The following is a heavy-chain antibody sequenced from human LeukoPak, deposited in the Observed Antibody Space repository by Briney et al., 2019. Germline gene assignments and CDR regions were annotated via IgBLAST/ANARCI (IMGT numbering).Heavy chain of an antibody. CDR3: ARGCSSTSCWLRMDV. CDR1: GGSITNYY. Sequence: PSETLSLTCTVSGGSITNYYWSWIRQPAGKGLEWIGRIYTSGSTSYNPSPKSRVTMSIDTSKNQFSLKLSSLTAADTAVYYCARGCSSTSCWLRMDVWGQGTTVTVSS. J-gene: IGHJ6*02. D-gene: IGHD2-2*01. CDR2: IYTSGST. V-gene: IGHV4-4*07.